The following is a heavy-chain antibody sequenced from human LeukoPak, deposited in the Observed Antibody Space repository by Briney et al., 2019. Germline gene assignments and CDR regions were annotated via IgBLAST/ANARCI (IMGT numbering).Heavy chain of an antibody. CDR1: GGSFSGYY. D-gene: IGHD6-13*01. Sequence: SETLSLTCAVYGGSFSGYYWSWIRQPPGKGLEWIGEINHSGSTNYNPSLKSRVTISVDTSKNQFSLKLSSVTAADTAVYYRATGIAAAGTSGYYYYYYGMDVWGKGTTVTVSS. V-gene: IGHV4-34*01. CDR2: INHSGST. J-gene: IGHJ6*04. CDR3: ATGIAAAGTSGYYYYYYGMDV.